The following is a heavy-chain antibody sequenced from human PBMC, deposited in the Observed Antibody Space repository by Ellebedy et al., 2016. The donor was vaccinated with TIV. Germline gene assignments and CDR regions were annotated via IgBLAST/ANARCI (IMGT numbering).Heavy chain of an antibody. V-gene: IGHV4-59*01. CDR1: GGSIGNYY. CDR2: SHYSGAT. CDR3: ARYRNYNDY. Sequence: SETLSLTCTVSGGSIGNYYWNWIRQSPGKRLEWIGYSHYSGATTYNPSLNSRVTVTIDTSKNQFSLKLSSVTAADTAVYYCARYRNYNDYWGQGTLVTVSS. J-gene: IGHJ4*02. D-gene: IGHD1-26*01.